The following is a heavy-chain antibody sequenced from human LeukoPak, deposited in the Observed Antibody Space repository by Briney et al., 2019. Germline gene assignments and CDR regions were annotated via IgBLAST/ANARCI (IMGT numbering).Heavy chain of an antibody. V-gene: IGHV3-9*01. CDR3: AKGKSGWFSGADY. CDR1: GFTFDDYA. CDR2: VNWNSDRK. Sequence: GGSLRLSCAASGFTFDDYAMHWVRHAPGKSLEWVSGVNWNSDRKGYAGSVKGRFTVSRDNARKYVFLQMNSLRVEDTAIYYCAKGKSGWFSGADYWGQGTLVTVSS. D-gene: IGHD6-19*01. J-gene: IGHJ4*02.